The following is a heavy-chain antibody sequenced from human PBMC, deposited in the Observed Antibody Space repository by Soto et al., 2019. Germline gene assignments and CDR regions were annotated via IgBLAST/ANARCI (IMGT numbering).Heavy chain of an antibody. CDR3: AKEFGHIVVVTAIPYFDY. CDR1: GFTFSSYA. D-gene: IGHD2-21*02. CDR2: ISGSGGST. Sequence: GGSRPLSCAASGFTFSSYAMSWVRQAPGKGLEWVSAISGSGGSTYYADSVKGRFTISRDNSKNTLYLQMNSLRAEDTAVYYCAKEFGHIVVVTAIPYFDYWGQGTLVTVSS. V-gene: IGHV3-23*01. J-gene: IGHJ4*02.